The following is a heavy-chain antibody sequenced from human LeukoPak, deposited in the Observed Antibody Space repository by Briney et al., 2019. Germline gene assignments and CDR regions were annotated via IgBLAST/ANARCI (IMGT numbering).Heavy chain of an antibody. J-gene: IGHJ4*02. CDR2: ISGSGGST. CDR1: GFTFSSYA. V-gene: IGHV3-23*01. Sequence: GGSLRLSCAASGFTFSSYAMSWVRQAPGKGLEWVSAISGSGGSTYYADSVKGRFTISRDNSENTLYLQMNSLGAEDTAVYNCAGGGGNYKEFDYWGQGTQVTASS. D-gene: IGHD1-26*01. CDR3: AGGGGNYKEFDY.